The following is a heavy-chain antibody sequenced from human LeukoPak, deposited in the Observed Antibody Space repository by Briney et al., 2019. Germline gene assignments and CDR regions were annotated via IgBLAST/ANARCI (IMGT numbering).Heavy chain of an antibody. J-gene: IGHJ4*02. V-gene: IGHV4-61*02. CDR1: GGSISSGSYY. Sequence: SQSLSLTCTVSGGSISSGSYYWSWIRQPAGKGLEWIGRIYTSGSTNYNPSLKSRVTISVDTSKNQFSLKLSSVTAADTAVYYCARNPYYYDSSGLIDYWGPGTLVTVSS. CDR3: ARNPYYYDSSGLIDY. CDR2: IYTSGST. D-gene: IGHD3-22*01.